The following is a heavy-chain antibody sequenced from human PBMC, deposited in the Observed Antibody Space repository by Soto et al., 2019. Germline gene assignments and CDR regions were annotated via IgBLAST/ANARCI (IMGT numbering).Heavy chain of an antibody. D-gene: IGHD3-9*01. CDR3: ARAQPPYYDILTGYYTPYYYYGMDV. J-gene: IGHJ6*02. CDR2: IYHSGST. Sequence: PSETLSLTCAVSGYSISSGYYWGWIRQPPGKGLEWIGSIYHSGSTYYNPSLKSRVTISGDTSKNQFSLKLSSVTAADTAVYYCARAQPPYYDILTGYYTPYYYYGMDVWGQGTTVTVS. CDR1: GYSISSGYY. V-gene: IGHV4-38-2*01.